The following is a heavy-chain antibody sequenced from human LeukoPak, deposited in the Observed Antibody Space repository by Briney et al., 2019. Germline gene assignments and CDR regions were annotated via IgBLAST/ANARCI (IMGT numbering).Heavy chain of an antibody. J-gene: IGHJ4*02. Sequence: GASVKVSCKASGYTFTSYHMHWVRQAPGQGLEWMGMINPSGGSTNYAQRFRGRVTMTRDTSTSTVYMELSSLRSEDTAVYYCARDDNLAKNTLLQGYWGQGTLVTVSS. D-gene: IGHD3-9*01. CDR3: ARDDNLAKNTLLQGY. CDR2: INPSGGST. CDR1: GYTFTSYH. V-gene: IGHV1-46*01.